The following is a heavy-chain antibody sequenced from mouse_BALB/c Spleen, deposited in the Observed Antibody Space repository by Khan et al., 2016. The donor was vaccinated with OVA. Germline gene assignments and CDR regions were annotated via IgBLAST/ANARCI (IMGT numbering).Heavy chain of an antibody. CDR2: ISTNYGDG. CDR1: GYTFTDYA. Sequence: QVQLQQSGAELVRPGVSVKISCKASGYTFTDYAMHWVKQRHAKSLEWIGVISTNYGDGDYNQKFQGKASMTVDRSSSTVYMELARLTSEDSAIYYCVRGGKFAYWGQGTLVTVSA. V-gene: IGHV1S137*01. J-gene: IGHJ3*01. CDR3: VRGGKFAY. D-gene: IGHD1-1*02.